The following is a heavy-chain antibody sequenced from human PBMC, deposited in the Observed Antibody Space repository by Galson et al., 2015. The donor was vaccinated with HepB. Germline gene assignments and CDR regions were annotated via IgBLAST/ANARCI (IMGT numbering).Heavy chain of an antibody. V-gene: IGHV3-30-3*01. J-gene: IGHJ6*02. CDR3: ARVRDTMVRGVISYYGMDV. CDR1: GFTFSSYA. D-gene: IGHD3-10*01. CDR2: ISYDGSNK. Sequence: SLRLSCAASGFTFSSYAMHWVRQAPGKGLEWVAVISYDGSNKYYADSVKGRFTISRDNSKNTLYLQMNSLRAEDTAVYYCARVRDTMVRGVISYYGMDVWGQGTTVTVSS.